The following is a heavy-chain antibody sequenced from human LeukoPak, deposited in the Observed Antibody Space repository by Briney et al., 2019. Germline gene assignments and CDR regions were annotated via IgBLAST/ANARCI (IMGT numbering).Heavy chain of an antibody. V-gene: IGHV4-34*01. CDR2: INHSGST. CDR1: GGSFSGYY. J-gene: IGHJ5*02. Sequence: SETLSLTCAVYGGSFSGYYWSWIRQPPGKGLEWIGEINHSGSTNYNPSLKSRVTISVDTSKNQFSLKLSSVTAADTAVYYCVRASPLGLNWFDPWGQGTLVTVSS. D-gene: IGHD3/OR15-3a*01. CDR3: VRASPLGLNWFDP.